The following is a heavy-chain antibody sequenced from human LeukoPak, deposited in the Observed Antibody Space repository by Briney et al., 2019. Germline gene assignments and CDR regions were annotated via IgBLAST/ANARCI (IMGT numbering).Heavy chain of an antibody. Sequence: SETLSLTCAVYGGSFSGYYWSWIRQPPGKGLEWIGEINHSGSTNYNPSLKSRVTISVGTSKNQFSLKLSSVTAADTAVYYCASSTVTTPYYFDYWGQGTLVTVSS. CDR3: ASSTVTTPYYFDY. CDR2: INHSGST. V-gene: IGHV4-34*01. CDR1: GGSFSGYY. J-gene: IGHJ4*02. D-gene: IGHD4-17*01.